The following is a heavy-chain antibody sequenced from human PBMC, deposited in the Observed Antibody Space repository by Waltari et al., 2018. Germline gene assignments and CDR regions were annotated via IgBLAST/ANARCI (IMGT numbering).Heavy chain of an antibody. V-gene: IGHV4-34*01. CDR2: INHSGST. J-gene: IGHJ4*02. D-gene: IGHD3-22*01. CDR3: ARGQYYYDSSGSYDY. Sequence: QVQLQQWGAGLLKPSETLSLTCAAYGGSFSGSYWSWIRQPPGKGLEWIGEINHSGSTNYNPSLKSRVTISVDTSKNQFSLKLSSVTAADTAVYYCARGQYYYDSSGSYDYWGQGTLVTVSS. CDR1: GGSFSGSY.